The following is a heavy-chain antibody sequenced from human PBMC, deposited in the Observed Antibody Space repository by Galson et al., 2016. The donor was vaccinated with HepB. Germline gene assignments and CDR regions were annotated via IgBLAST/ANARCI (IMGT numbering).Heavy chain of an antibody. D-gene: IGHD1-14*01. CDR1: GGSISSGDYY. V-gene: IGHV4-30-4*01. CDR2: THYSGST. J-gene: IGHJ6*02. Sequence: TLSLTCTVSGGSISSGDYYWSWIRQPPGKGLEWIGYTHYSGSTYYNPSLKSRVTISVDTSKNQFSLKLSSVTAADTAVYYCAREDRNYSYYGLDVWGQGTTGTVSS. CDR3: AREDRNYSYYGLDV.